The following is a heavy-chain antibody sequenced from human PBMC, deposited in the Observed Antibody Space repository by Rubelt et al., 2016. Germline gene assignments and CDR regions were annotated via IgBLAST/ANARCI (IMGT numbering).Heavy chain of an antibody. D-gene: IGHD2-15*01. CDR3: ARDATDCSGGSCYSGPTGY. V-gene: IGHV3-48*04. Sequence: YYADSVKGRFTISRDNAKNSLYLQMNSLRAEDTAVYYCARDATDCSGGSCYSGPTGYWGQGTLVTVSS. J-gene: IGHJ4*02.